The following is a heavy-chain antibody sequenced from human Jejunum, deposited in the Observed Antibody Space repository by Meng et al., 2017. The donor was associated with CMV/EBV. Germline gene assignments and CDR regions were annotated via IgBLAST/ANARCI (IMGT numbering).Heavy chain of an antibody. CDR1: GGSFSGYY. Sequence: QVQLKKWGAGLLKPSGTLSLTWAVSGGSFSGYYWSWIRQPPGKGLEWIGEINHSGSTNYNPSLKSRVTISADTSKNQFSLKLSSVTAADTAVYYCARGFVKYTVTRVGNWFDSWGQGTLVTVSS. D-gene: IGHD4-17*01. J-gene: IGHJ5*01. V-gene: IGHV4-34*01. CDR2: INHSGST. CDR3: ARGFVKYTVTRVGNWFDS.